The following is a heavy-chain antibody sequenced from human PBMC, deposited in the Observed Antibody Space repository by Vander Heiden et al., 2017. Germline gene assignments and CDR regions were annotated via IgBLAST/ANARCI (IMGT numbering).Heavy chain of an antibody. CDR2: ISSSSSTI. CDR1: GLTFCSYS. CDR3: ARAHYKWEPSDY. V-gene: IGHV3-48*02. J-gene: IGHJ4*02. Sequence: EVQLVESGGGLVQPGGSLRLSCAASGLTFCSYSRNWVRQAAGKGLEWVSYISSSSSTIYYADSVKGRFTISRDNAKNSLYLQMNSLRDEDTAVYYCARAHYKWEPSDYWGQGTLVTVSS. D-gene: IGHD1-26*01.